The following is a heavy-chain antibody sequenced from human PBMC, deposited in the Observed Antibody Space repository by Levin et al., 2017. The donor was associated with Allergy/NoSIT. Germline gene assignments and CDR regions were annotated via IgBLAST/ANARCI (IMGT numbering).Heavy chain of an antibody. Sequence: GGSLRLSCKGSGYSFTSYWIGWVRQMPGKGLEWMGIIYPGDSDTRYSPSFQGQVTISADKSISTAYLQWSSLKASDTAMYYCARRQQHAKGDWFDPWGQGTLVTVSS. CDR1: GYSFTSYW. V-gene: IGHV5-51*01. D-gene: IGHD6-13*01. CDR2: IYPGDSDT. CDR3: ARRQQHAKGDWFDP. J-gene: IGHJ5*02.